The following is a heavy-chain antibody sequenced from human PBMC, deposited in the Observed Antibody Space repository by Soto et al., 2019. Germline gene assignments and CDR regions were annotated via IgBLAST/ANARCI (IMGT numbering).Heavy chain of an antibody. CDR1: GFTFSSYA. V-gene: IGHV3-74*01. CDR2: IKADGSIT. Sequence: GGSLRLSCAASGFTFSSYAMSWVRQVPGKGLEWVSSIKADGSITSYADSVKGRFTNSRDNAKNTLYLQMNSLRVEDTAVYYCARDLLGFRAFDIWGQGTMVTVSS. CDR3: ARDLLGFRAFDI. J-gene: IGHJ3*02. D-gene: IGHD3-10*01.